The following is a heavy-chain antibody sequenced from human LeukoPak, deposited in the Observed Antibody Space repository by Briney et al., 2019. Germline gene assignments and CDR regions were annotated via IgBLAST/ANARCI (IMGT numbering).Heavy chain of an antibody. CDR1: GFTFSSYA. Sequence: PGGSLRLSCAASGFTFSSYAMSWVRQAPGKGLEWVSAISGSGGSTYYADSVKGRFTISRGNSKNTLYLQMNSLRAEDTAVYYCAKDEGGYYYYYYMDVWGKGTTVTVSS. CDR3: AKDEGGYYYYYYMDV. CDR2: ISGSGGST. J-gene: IGHJ6*03. V-gene: IGHV3-23*01. D-gene: IGHD3-16*01.